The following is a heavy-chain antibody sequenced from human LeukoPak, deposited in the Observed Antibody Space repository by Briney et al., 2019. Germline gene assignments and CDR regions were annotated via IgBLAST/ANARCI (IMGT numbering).Heavy chain of an antibody. CDR1: GGSFSSYY. CDR3: ARVTPRPVGARGRVDY. CDR2: IYYSGST. V-gene: IGHV4-59*01. D-gene: IGHD1-26*01. J-gene: IGHJ4*02. Sequence: PSETLSLTCTVSGGSFSSYYWSWIRQPPGKGLEWIGYIYYSGSTIYNPSLKSRVTISVGTSKNQFSLKLSSATAADTAVYYCARVTPRPVGARGRVDYWGQGTPVTVSS.